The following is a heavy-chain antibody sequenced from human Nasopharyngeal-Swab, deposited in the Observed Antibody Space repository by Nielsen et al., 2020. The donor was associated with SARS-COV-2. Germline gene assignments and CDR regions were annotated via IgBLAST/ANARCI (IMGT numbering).Heavy chain of an antibody. J-gene: IGHJ4*02. CDR3: ARGNNMWVAAAGIGEY. V-gene: IGHV4-38-2*02. CDR1: GYSISSGYY. Sequence: SETLSLTCSVSGYSISSGYYWIWIRQPPGRGLEWIGSEHHGGSTYSNPSFKNRATISIDTSQNRFSLILAYVTAADTAVYFCARGNNMWVAAAGIGEYWGRGTLVTVSS. D-gene: IGHD6-13*01. CDR2: EHHGGST.